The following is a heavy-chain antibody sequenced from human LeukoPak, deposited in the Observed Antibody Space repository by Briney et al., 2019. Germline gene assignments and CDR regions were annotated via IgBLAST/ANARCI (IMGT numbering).Heavy chain of an antibody. V-gene: IGHV5-51*01. D-gene: IGHD5-18*01. J-gene: IGHJ5*02. Sequence: GESLKISCKGSGYSFTRYWSGWVRQMPGKGLEWMGIIYPGDSDTRYSPSFQGQVTISADKSISTAYLQWSSLKASDTAMYYCARLGNVDTAMVNWFDPWGQGTLVTVSS. CDR1: GYSFTRYW. CDR3: ARLGNVDTAMVNWFDP. CDR2: IYPGDSDT.